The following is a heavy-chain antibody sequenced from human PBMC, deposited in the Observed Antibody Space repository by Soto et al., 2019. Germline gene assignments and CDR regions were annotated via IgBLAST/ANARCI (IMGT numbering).Heavy chain of an antibody. CDR2: INHGGST. CDR1: GGPFNANY. J-gene: IGHJ4*02. V-gene: IGHV4-34*01. Sequence: SETLSLTCAVSGGPFNANYWSWIRQPPGKGLEWIGEINHGGSTNYNPSLKSRVTISVDTSKNQFSLKLSSVTAADTAVYYCASARWDYWGQGTLVTVSS. CDR3: ASARWDY.